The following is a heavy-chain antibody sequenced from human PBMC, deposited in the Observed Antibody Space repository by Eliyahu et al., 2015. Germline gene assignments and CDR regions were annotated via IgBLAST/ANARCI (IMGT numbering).Heavy chain of an antibody. Sequence: EVQLVESGGGLVQPGRSLRXSCAASXFTFXDXAMHWVRQXPGKGXEWVSGISWDSASIGYADSVKGRFTISRDNAKNSLYLQMNSLRAEDTALYHCAKDIDDRITMVRDWGQGTLVTVSS. J-gene: IGHJ4*02. CDR2: ISWDSASI. V-gene: IGHV3-9*01. CDR3: AKDIDDRITMVRD. D-gene: IGHD3-10*01. CDR1: XFTFXDXA.